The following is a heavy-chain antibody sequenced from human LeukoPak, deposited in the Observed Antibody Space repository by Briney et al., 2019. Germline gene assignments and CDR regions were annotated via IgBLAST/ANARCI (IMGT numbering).Heavy chain of an antibody. Sequence: GSLRLSCAASGFTFSSYGMHWVRQAPGKGLEWVSGISGSGGSTYYADSVKGRFTISRDNSKRMLYLQMNSLRAEDTATYYCAARPTSEAVAPSDFWGQGTLVTVSS. J-gene: IGHJ4*02. CDR3: AARPTSEAVAPSDF. CDR2: ISGSGGST. CDR1: GFTFSSYG. D-gene: IGHD6-19*01. V-gene: IGHV3-23*01.